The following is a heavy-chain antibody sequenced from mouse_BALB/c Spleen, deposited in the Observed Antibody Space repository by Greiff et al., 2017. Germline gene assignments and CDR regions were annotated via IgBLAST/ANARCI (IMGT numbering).Heavy chain of an antibody. D-gene: IGHD2-4*01. J-gene: IGHJ4*01. Sequence: EVMLVESGGGLVKLGGSLKLSCAASGFTFSSYYMSWVRQTPEKRLELVAAINSNGGSTYYPDTVKGRFTISRDNAKNTLYLQMSSLKSEDTALYYCARHGGMITTGYAMDYWGQGTSVTVSS. V-gene: IGHV5-6-2*01. CDR2: INSNGGST. CDR1: GFTFSSYY. CDR3: ARHGGMITTGYAMDY.